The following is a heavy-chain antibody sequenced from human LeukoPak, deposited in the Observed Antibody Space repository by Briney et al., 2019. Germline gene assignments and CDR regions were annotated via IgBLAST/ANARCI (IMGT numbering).Heavy chain of an antibody. CDR3: ARGTYYDILTGYYNISVFDY. Sequence: GASVKVSCKASGGTFSSYAISWVRQAPGQGLEWMGGIIPIFGTANYAQKFQGRVTITADESTSTAYMELSSLRSEDTAVYYCARGTYYDILTGYYNISVFDYWGQGTLVTVSS. CDR2: IIPIFGTA. D-gene: IGHD3-9*01. V-gene: IGHV1-69*13. CDR1: GGTFSSYA. J-gene: IGHJ4*02.